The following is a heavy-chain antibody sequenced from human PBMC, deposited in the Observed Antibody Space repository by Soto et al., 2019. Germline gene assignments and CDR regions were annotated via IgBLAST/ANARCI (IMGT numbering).Heavy chain of an antibody. J-gene: IGHJ4*02. D-gene: IGHD4-4*01. CDR2: IYYSGST. CDR3: AKQLDGNSFRYFAY. Sequence: SETLSLTCTVSGGSISNYYWIWIRQPPGKGLEWIGYIYYSGSTNYNPSLKSRVTISLDTSKNQFSLKLSSVTAADTAVYYCAKQLDGNSFRYFAYWGQGTLVTVSS. V-gene: IGHV4-59*08. CDR1: GGSISNYY.